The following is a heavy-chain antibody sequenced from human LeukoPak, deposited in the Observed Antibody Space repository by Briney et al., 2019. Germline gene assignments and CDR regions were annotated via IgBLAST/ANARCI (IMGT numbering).Heavy chain of an antibody. CDR3: AKLKGWYGEGYFDY. CDR2: IYSGGTT. V-gene: IGHV3-23*01. J-gene: IGHJ4*02. D-gene: IGHD3-10*01. CDR1: GFTFRTYG. Sequence: PGGSLRLSCEASGFTFRTYGMTWVRQPPGKGLEWVSVIYSGGTTFYADSVKGRFTISRDNSKNTLYLQMNSLRADDTAVYYCAKLKGWYGEGYFDYWGQGTVVTVSS.